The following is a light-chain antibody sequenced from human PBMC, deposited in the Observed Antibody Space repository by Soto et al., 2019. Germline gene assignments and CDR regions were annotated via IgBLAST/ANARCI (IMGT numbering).Light chain of an antibody. CDR1: SSNIVAGYD. V-gene: IGLV1-40*01. CDR2: GNN. CDR3: QSYDSSLNNYV. J-gene: IGLJ1*01. Sequence: QSVLTQPPSVSGAPGQRVTISCTGSSSNIVAGYDVHWYQQLPGTAPKLLIYGNNNRPSGVPDRFSGSKSGTSASLAITGLQAEDEADYYCQSYDSSLNNYVFGTGTKLTVL.